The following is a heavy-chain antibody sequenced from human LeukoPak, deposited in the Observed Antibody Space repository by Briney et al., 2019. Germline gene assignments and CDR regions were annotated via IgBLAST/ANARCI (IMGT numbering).Heavy chain of an antibody. Sequence: ASVKVSCKASGYTFTGYYMHWVRQAPGQGLEWMGWINPNSGGTNYAQKFQGRVTMTRDTSISTAYMELSRLRSDDTAVYYCARSTTTRADPFDIWGQGTMVTVSS. V-gene: IGHV1-2*02. D-gene: IGHD4-17*01. J-gene: IGHJ3*02. CDR1: GYTFTGYY. CDR2: INPNSGGT. CDR3: ARSTTTRADPFDI.